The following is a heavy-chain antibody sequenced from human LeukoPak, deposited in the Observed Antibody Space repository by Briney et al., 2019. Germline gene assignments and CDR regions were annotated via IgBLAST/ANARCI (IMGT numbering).Heavy chain of an antibody. J-gene: IGHJ4*02. Sequence: KQDGTEKYYVDSVKGRFTVSRDNAENSLYLQMNSLRAEDTAVYYCARAIDYGYPGCYWGQGTLVTVSS. V-gene: IGHV3-7*01. CDR3: ARAIDYGYPGCY. D-gene: IGHD4-17*01. CDR2: KQDGTEK.